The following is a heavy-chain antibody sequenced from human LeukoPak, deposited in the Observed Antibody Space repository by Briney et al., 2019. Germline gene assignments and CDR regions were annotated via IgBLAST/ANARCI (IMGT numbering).Heavy chain of an antibody. V-gene: IGHV1-46*01. CDR2: INPSGTGT. CDR1: GYTITNNY. D-gene: IGHD5-24*01. J-gene: IGHJ5*02. Sequence: ASVKVSCKASGYTITNNYMHWVRQAPGQGLEWMGVINPSGTGTSYAQKSQGRITMSRDTSTSTVYMELSSLRSEDTAFYFCATDHSMANTAWWFDPWGQGTLVTVSS. CDR3: ATDHSMANTAWWFDP.